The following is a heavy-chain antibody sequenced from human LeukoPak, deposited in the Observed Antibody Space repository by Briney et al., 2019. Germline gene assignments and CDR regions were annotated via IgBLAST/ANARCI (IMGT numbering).Heavy chain of an antibody. CDR1: GFTFSSHS. Sequence: GGSLRLSCAASGFTFSSHSMNWVRRAPGKGLEWVSSISSSSSYIYYADSVKGRFTISRDNAKNSLYLQMNSLRAEDTAVYYCARENTQAGAFDIWGQGTMVTVSS. V-gene: IGHV3-21*01. D-gene: IGHD2-2*02. CDR2: ISSSSSYI. J-gene: IGHJ3*02. CDR3: ARENTQAGAFDI.